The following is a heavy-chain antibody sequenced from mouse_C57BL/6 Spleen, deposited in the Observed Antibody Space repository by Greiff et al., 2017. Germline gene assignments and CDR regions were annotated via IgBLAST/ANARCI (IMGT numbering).Heavy chain of an antibody. D-gene: IGHD2-13*01. Sequence: EVNVVESGGGLVQPGGSLKLSCAASGFTFSDYYMYWVRQTPEKRLEWVAYISNGGGSTYYPDTVKGRFTISRDNATNTLYLQMSRLKSEDTGMYCCAREGEGAMDYWGQGTSVTVSS. CDR1: GFTFSDYY. J-gene: IGHJ4*01. V-gene: IGHV5-12*01. CDR3: AREGEGAMDY. CDR2: ISNGGGST.